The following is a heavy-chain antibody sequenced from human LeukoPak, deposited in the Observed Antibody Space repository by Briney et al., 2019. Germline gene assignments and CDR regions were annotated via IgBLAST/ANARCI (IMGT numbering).Heavy chain of an antibody. Sequence: SQTLSLTCAVSGGSISSGGYSWSWIRQPPGKGLEWIGYIYYSGSTYYNPSLKSRVTISVDTSKNQFSLKLSSVTAADTAVYYCATWATTVITSAFDIWGQGTMVTVSS. CDR2: IYYSGST. CDR3: ATWATTVITSAFDI. J-gene: IGHJ3*02. V-gene: IGHV4-30-2*05. CDR1: GGSISSGGYS. D-gene: IGHD4-17*01.